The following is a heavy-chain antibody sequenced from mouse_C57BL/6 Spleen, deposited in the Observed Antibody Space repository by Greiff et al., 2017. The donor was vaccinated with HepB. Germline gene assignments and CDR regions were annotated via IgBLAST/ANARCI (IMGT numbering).Heavy chain of an antibody. CDR2: IDPETGGT. J-gene: IGHJ2*01. V-gene: IGHV1-15*01. D-gene: IGHD1-1*01. CDR3: TIYYYGSYYFDY. Sequence: QVQLQQSGAELVRPGASVTLSCKASGYTFTDYEMHWVKQTPVHGLEWIGAIDPETGGTAYNQKFKGKAILTADKSSSTAYMELRSLTSEDSAVYYCTIYYYGSYYFDYWGQGTTLTVSS. CDR1: GYTFTDYE.